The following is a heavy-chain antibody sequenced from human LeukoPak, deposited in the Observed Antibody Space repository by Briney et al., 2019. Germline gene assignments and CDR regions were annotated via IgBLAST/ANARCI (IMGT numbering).Heavy chain of an antibody. Sequence: TGGSLRLSCAASGFTFSSYSMSWVRQAPGKGLEWVSAISGSGVSTYYADSVKGRFTISRDNSKNTLYLHMNSLRAEDTALYYCAKDKSKGELRGNEFDYWGQGTLVIVSS. V-gene: IGHV3-23*01. CDR1: GFTFSSYS. J-gene: IGHJ4*02. CDR3: AKDKSKGELRGNEFDY. CDR2: ISGSGVST. D-gene: IGHD1-7*01.